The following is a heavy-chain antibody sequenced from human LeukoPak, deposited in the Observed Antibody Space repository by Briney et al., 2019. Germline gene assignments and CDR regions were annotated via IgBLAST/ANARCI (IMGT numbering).Heavy chain of an antibody. Sequence: GGSLRLSCAASEFTLSNHYMNWVRQAPGKGLEWVARIRNKDRNYDTQYAASVKGRFTISRDDSKNSLYLQMNSLKTDDTAVYFCARDTAGAMGVWGHGTTVTVSS. J-gene: IGHJ6*02. V-gene: IGHV3-72*01. CDR3: ARDTAGAMGV. CDR1: EFTLSNHY. CDR2: IRNKDRNYDT.